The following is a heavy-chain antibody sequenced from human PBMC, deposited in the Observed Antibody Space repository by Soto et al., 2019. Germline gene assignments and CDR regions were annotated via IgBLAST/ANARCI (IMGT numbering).Heavy chain of an antibody. Sequence: PSETLSLTCAVYGGSFSGYYWSWIRQPPGKGLEWIGEINHSGSTNYNPSLKSRVTISVDTSKNQFSLKLSSVTAADTAVYYCKGDVYATPGTNWFDPWGQGTLVTVSS. CDR3: KGDVYATPGTNWFDP. CDR2: INHSGST. V-gene: IGHV4-34*01. D-gene: IGHD2-8*01. J-gene: IGHJ5*02. CDR1: GGSFSGYY.